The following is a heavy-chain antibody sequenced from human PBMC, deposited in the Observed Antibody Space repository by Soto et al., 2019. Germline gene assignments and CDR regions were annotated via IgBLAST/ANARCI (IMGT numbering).Heavy chain of an antibody. V-gene: IGHV1-69*13. D-gene: IGHD3-22*01. CDR1: GGTFSSYA. CDR2: IIPIFGTA. CDR3: ATKYYYDSSGYSRRRGSYYFDY. Sequence: SVKVSCKASGGTFSSYAISWVRQAPGQGLEWMGGIIPIFGTANYAQKFQGRVTITADESTRTAYMELSSLRSEDTAVYYCATKYYYDSSGYSRRRGSYYFDYWGQGTLVTVSS. J-gene: IGHJ4*02.